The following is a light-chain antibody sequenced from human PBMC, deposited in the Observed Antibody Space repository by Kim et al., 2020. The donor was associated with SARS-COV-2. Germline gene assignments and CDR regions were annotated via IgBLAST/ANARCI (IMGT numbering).Light chain of an antibody. Sequence: LPPGESATLSCRASQSVSSNYLAWYQQKPGQAPRLLIYGASSRATGIPDRFSGSGSGTDFTLTITRLEPEDFAVYYCQQYSSSPATFGQGTKVDIK. CDR2: GAS. V-gene: IGKV3-20*01. J-gene: IGKJ1*01. CDR1: QSVSSNY. CDR3: QQYSSSPAT.